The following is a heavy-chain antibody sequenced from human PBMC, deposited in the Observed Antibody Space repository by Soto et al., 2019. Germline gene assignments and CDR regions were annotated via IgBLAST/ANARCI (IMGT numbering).Heavy chain of an antibody. V-gene: IGHV1-8*01. CDR1: GYTFTSYD. CDR3: ARVYDFDYYYYMDV. CDR2: MNPNSGNT. Sequence: GASVKVSCKASGYTFTSYDINWVRQATGQGLEWMGWMNPNSGNTGYAQKFQGRVTMTRNTSISTAYMELSSLRSEDTAVYYCARVYDFDYYYYMDVWGKGTTVTVSS. D-gene: IGHD3-3*01. J-gene: IGHJ6*03.